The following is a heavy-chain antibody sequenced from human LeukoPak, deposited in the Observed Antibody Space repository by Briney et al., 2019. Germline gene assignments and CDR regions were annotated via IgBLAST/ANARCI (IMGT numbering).Heavy chain of an antibody. CDR3: ARPSRRDGYNLDY. Sequence: SETLSLTCAVYGGSFSGYYWSWIRQPPGKGLEWIGEINHSGSTNYNPSLKSRVTISVDTSKNQFSLKLSSVTAADTAVYYRARPSRRDGYNLDYWGQGTLVTVSS. CDR2: INHSGST. V-gene: IGHV4-34*01. J-gene: IGHJ4*02. D-gene: IGHD5-24*01. CDR1: GGSFSGYY.